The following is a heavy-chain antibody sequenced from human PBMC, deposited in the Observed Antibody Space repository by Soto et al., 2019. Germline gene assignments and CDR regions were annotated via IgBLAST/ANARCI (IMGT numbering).Heavy chain of an antibody. Sequence: GGSLRLSCAASGFTFSSYGMHWVRQAPGKGLEWVAVISYDGSNKYYADSVKGRFTISRDNSKNTLYLQMNSLRAEDTAVYYCAKDIHTYYDILTGYESPGGWFDPWGQGTLVTVSS. CDR1: GFTFSSYG. CDR3: AKDIHTYYDILTGYESPGGWFDP. J-gene: IGHJ5*02. D-gene: IGHD3-9*01. CDR2: ISYDGSNK. V-gene: IGHV3-30*18.